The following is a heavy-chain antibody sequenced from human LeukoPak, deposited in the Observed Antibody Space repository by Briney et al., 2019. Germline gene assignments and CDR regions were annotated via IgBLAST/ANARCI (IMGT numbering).Heavy chain of an antibody. V-gene: IGHV1-46*01. CDR3: AGELAGDYYDSSGYYPFDY. Sequence: ASVKVSCKASGYTFTSYYMHWVRQAPGQGLEWMGIINPSGGSTSYAQKFQGRVTMTRDTSTSTVYMELSSLRSEDTAVYYCAGELAGDYYDSSGYYPFDYWGQGTLVTVSS. D-gene: IGHD3-22*01. J-gene: IGHJ4*02. CDR2: INPSGGST. CDR1: GYTFTSYY.